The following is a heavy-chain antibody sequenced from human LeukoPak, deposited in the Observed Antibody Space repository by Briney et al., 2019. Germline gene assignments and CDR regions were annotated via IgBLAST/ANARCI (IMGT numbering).Heavy chain of an antibody. J-gene: IGHJ2*01. V-gene: IGHV4-59*01. D-gene: IGHD3/OR15-3a*01. CDR3: ARDGLDRPFDL. CDR1: GGSISSYY. Sequence: PSETLSLTYTVSGGSISSYYWSWIRQPPGKGLEWIGYSSYSGSTNYNPSLKSRVTISVDTSKKQFSLKLSSATTADTAVYYCARDGLDRPFDLWGRGTLVTVSS. CDR2: SSYSGST.